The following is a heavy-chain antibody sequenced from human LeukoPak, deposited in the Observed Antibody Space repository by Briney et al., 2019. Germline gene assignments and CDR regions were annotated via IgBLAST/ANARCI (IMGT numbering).Heavy chain of an antibody. V-gene: IGHV3-30*04. CDR1: GFNFSSYA. D-gene: IGHD3-22*01. Sequence: GGSLRLACAAYGFNFSSYAMYWVRQAPGKGLEWVAVISYDGSSKYYADSVKGRFTISRDNSKNTLYLQMNSLRSEDTAVYYCAKTALGGYYYFDYWGQGTLVTVPS. J-gene: IGHJ4*02. CDR3: AKTALGGYYYFDY. CDR2: ISYDGSSK.